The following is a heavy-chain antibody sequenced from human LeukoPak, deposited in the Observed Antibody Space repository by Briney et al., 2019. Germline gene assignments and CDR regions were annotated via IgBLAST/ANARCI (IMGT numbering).Heavy chain of an antibody. CDR1: GFTFSSYA. D-gene: IGHD2-21*02. CDR3: AREGKSSEVVTAIPRIYYYYGMDV. V-gene: IGHV3-30*04. J-gene: IGHJ6*02. CDR2: ISYDGSNK. Sequence: PGRSLRLSCAASGFTFSSYAMHWVRQAPGKGLEWVAVISYDGSNKYYADSVKGRFTISRDNSKNTLYLQMNSLRAEDTAVYYCAREGKSSEVVTAIPRIYYYYGMDVWGQGTTVTVSS.